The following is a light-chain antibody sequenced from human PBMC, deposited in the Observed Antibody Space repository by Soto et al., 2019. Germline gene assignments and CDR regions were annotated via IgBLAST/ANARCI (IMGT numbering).Light chain of an antibody. CDR3: SAYTSGGSTE. CDR2: DVS. J-gene: IGLJ3*02. CDR1: RSDVGGYDH. Sequence: QPVLTQPASVSGSPGQSITISCTGTRSDVGGYDHDSWYQQLPGKAPKLMIYDVSLRPSGISNRFSGSKSGNTASLTISGIQGEDEAEYYCSAYTSGGSTEFGGGTKLTVL. V-gene: IGLV2-14*01.